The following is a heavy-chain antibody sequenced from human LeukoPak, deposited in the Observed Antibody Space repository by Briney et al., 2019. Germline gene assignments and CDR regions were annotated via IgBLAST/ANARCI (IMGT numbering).Heavy chain of an antibody. D-gene: IGHD6-19*01. CDR3: ARDLYSSGWYGAFDI. Sequence: SETLPHTRTVSGGSISSYYWSWIRQPPGKGLEWIGYIYYSGSTNYNPSLKSRVTISVDTSKNQFSLKLSSVTAADTAVYYCARDLYSSGWYGAFDIWGQGTMITVSS. CDR2: IYYSGST. V-gene: IGHV4-59*01. J-gene: IGHJ3*02. CDR1: GGSISSYY.